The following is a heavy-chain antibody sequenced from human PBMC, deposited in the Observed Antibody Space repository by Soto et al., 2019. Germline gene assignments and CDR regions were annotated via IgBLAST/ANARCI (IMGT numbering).Heavy chain of an antibody. V-gene: IGHV4-59*08. CDR2: IYYSGST. CDR3: ARRWGAAFDY. Sequence: QVQLQESGPGLLKPSETLSLTCNVSGGSISSHCWSWIRQPPGKGLEWIGYIYYSGSTNYNPSLKSRVTISVDTSNNQFSLKLSSVTAADTAVYYCARRWGAAFDYWGQGTLVTVSS. D-gene: IGHD1-26*01. CDR1: GGSISSHC. J-gene: IGHJ4*02.